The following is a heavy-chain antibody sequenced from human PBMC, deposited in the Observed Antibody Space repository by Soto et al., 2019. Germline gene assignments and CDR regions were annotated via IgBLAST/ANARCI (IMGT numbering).Heavy chain of an antibody. V-gene: IGHV3-11*01. CDR1: GFTFSDYY. CDR3: ATIAVPQGYYYAIDV. Sequence: PGGALRLSCAASGFTFSDYYMSWIRQAPGKGLEWVSYISSSGSTIYYADSVKGRFTISRDNAKNSLYLPLNSLRAEDTAVSYCATIAVPQGYYYAIDVWGQGTTVTVSS. D-gene: IGHD6-19*01. J-gene: IGHJ6*02. CDR2: ISSSGSTI.